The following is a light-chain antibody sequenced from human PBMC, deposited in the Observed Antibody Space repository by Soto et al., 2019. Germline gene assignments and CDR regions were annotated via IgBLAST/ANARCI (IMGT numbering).Light chain of an antibody. V-gene: IGKV3-15*01. CDR3: QQYNNWPGT. J-gene: IGKJ1*01. CDR1: QSVSSK. CDR2: GPS. Sequence: EIVLTQSPGTLSVSPGERATLSCRASQSVSSKLAWYQQKPGQAPSLLFYGPSTGATGIPARFSGSGSETEFTLSISSLQSEDFAVYYCQQYNNWPGTFGQGTKVEIK.